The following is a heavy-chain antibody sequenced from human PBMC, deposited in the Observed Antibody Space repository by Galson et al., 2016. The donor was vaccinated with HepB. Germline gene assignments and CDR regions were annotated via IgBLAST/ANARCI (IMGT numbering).Heavy chain of an antibody. CDR3: TTERAGASHD. D-gene: IGHD3-10*01. J-gene: IGHJ4*02. Sequence: SLRLSCAASGFTFSNFWMSWVRQLPGKGLEWVANIKQDGSEKHYVDSVKGRFIIARDNADNSLSLQLSSLRVEDTAIYYCTTERAGASHDWGQGTVVIVSS. CDR1: GFTFSNFW. CDR2: IKQDGSEK. V-gene: IGHV3-7*01.